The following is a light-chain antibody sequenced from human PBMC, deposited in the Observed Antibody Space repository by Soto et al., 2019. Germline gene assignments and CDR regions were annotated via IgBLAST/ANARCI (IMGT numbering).Light chain of an antibody. J-gene: IGKJ4*01. Sequence: QRPGQPPRLLIYKISNRLSGVPDRFTGSGAGTDFTLKISRVAAEDVGNYYCMQRTQLPLTFGRGTKVDNK. CDR3: MQRTQLPLT. CDR2: KIS. V-gene: IGKV2-24*01.